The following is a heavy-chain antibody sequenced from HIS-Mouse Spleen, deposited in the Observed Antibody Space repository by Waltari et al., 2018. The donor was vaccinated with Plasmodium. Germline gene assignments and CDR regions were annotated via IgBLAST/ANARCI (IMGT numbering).Heavy chain of an antibody. D-gene: IGHD3-9*01. J-gene: IGHJ2*01. CDR2: ISSSSSYI. V-gene: IGHV3-21*01. Sequence: EVQLVESGGGLVKPGGSLRLSCAASGFTFSYFRTNWVRQAPGKGLEWVSSISSSSSYIYYADSVKGRFTISRDNAKNSLYLQMNSLRAEDTAVYYCAREDILTGYYNDYWYFDLWGRGSLVTVSS. CDR3: AREDILTGYYNDYWYFDL. CDR1: GFTFSYFR.